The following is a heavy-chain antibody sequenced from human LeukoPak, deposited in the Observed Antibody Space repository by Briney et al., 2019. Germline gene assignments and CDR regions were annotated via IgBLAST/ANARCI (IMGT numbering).Heavy chain of an antibody. CDR2: ISSSSSTI. CDR1: GFTFSSYS. J-gene: IGHJ6*02. Sequence: SGGSLRLSCAASGFTFSSYSMNWVRQAPGKGLEWVSYISSSSSTIYYADSVKGRFTISRDNSKNTLYLQMNSLRAEDTAVYYCARDQEDTAIDYYYVMDVWGQGTTVTVSS. CDR3: ARDQEDTAIDYYYVMDV. D-gene: IGHD5-18*01. V-gene: IGHV3-48*01.